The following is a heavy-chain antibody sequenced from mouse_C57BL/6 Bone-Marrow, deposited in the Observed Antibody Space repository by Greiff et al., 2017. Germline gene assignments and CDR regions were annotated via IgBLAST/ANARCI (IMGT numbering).Heavy chain of an antibody. D-gene: IGHD1-1*01. V-gene: IGHV5-12*01. J-gene: IGHJ3*01. CDR1: GFTFSDYY. CDR3: ARGVGDEAWFAY. CDR2: ISNGGGST. Sequence: KLVESGGGLVQPGGSLKLSCAASGFTFSDYYMYWVRQTPEKRLEWVAYISNGGGSTYYPDTVKGRFTISRDNAKNTLYLQMSRLKSEDTAMYYCARGVGDEAWFAYWGQGTLVTVSA.